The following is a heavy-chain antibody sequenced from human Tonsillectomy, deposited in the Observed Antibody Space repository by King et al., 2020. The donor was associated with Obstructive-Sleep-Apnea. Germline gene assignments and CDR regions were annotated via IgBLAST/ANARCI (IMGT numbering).Heavy chain of an antibody. CDR1: GGSFSAYY. CDR2: INHSGST. V-gene: IGHV4-34*01. J-gene: IGHJ4*02. Sequence: VQLQQWGAGLLKPSETLSLTCAVYGGSFSAYYWGWIRQPPGKGLEWIGEINHSGSTNCNPSLKSRVTISVDTSRKQFSLKLHSVTAADTAVYYCACVLRDADPVSYFDSSGQGTLVTVSS. CDR3: ACVLRDADPVSYFDS. D-gene: IGHD5-24*01.